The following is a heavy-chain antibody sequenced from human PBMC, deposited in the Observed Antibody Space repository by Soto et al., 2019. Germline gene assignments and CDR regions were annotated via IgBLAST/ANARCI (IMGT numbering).Heavy chain of an antibody. D-gene: IGHD4-4*01. CDR3: ASGYSNYAYGMDV. CDR1: GGTFSSYS. J-gene: IGHJ6*02. V-gene: IGHV1-69*13. CDR2: IIPIFGTA. Sequence: SVKVSCKASGGTFSSYSISWVRQAPGQGLEWMGGIIPIFGTANYAQKFQGRVTITADESTSTAYMELSSLRSEDTAVYYCASGYSNYAYGMDVWGQGTTVTVSS.